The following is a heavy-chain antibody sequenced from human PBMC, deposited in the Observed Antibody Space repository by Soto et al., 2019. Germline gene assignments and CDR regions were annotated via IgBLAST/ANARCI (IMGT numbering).Heavy chain of an antibody. CDR3: AKDQTYYDFWSGYYLGTHMDV. CDR1: GFTFSSYA. Sequence: PGGSLRLSCAASGFTFSSYAMSWVRQAPGKGLEWVSAISGSGGSTYYADSVKGRFTISRDNSKNTLYLQMNSLRAEDTAVYYCAKDQTYYDFWSGYYLGTHMDVWGKGTTVTVSS. J-gene: IGHJ6*03. CDR2: ISGSGGST. V-gene: IGHV3-23*01. D-gene: IGHD3-3*01.